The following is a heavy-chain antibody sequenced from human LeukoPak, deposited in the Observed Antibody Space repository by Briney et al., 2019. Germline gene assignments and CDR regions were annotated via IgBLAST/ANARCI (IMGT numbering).Heavy chain of an antibody. Sequence: SETLSLTCAVSGGSISSSNWWSWVRQPPGKGLEWIREIYHSGSTNCNPSLKSRVTISLDKSKNHFSLKLSSVTAADTAVYYCARDESQEGSSPSYAFDIWGQGTMVTVSS. V-gene: IGHV4-4*02. CDR2: IYHSGST. CDR3: ARDESQEGSSPSYAFDI. J-gene: IGHJ3*02. D-gene: IGHD6-6*01. CDR1: GGSISSSNW.